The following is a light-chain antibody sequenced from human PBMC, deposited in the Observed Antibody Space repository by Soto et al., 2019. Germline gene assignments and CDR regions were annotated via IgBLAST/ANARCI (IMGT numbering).Light chain of an antibody. Sequence: IRMTQSPSSLSASTGDRVTITCRASQGISSYLAWYRQKPGKAPKLLIYAASTLQSGVPSRFSGSGSGTDFTLTISCLQSEDFATYYCQHYNSYSEAFGQGTKVDIK. CDR1: QGISSY. V-gene: IGKV1-8*01. CDR3: QHYNSYSEA. J-gene: IGKJ1*01. CDR2: AAS.